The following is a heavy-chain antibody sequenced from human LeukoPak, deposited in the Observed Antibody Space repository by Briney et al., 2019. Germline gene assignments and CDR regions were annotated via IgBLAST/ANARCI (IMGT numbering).Heavy chain of an antibody. J-gene: IGHJ4*02. CDR2: ITGDGGST. D-gene: IGHD3-16*01. Sequence: GGSLRLSCAASGFTFDDYAMHWVRQAPGKGLEWVSLITGDGGSTYYADSVRGRFTISRDNSKNSLYLQMNSPGTEDTAFYYCAKGDYDYVWGSFDYWGQGTLVTVSS. CDR3: AKGDYDYVWGSFDY. V-gene: IGHV3-43*02. CDR1: GFTFDDYA.